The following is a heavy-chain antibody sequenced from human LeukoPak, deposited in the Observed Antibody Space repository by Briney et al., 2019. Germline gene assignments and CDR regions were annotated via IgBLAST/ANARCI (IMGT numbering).Heavy chain of an antibody. D-gene: IGHD2-8*01. V-gene: IGHV4-4*02. CDR2: VSLSGLT. CDR1: GGSITSTNW. J-gene: IGHJ4*02. Sequence: SETLSLTCGVSGGSITSTNWWSWVRPPPGQGLEWIGEVSLSGLTNYNPSLSSRVIMALDTSKNHLSLHLTSVTAADTAVYYCSRENGAFSPFGYWGQGYLVTVLS. CDR3: SRENGAFSPFGY.